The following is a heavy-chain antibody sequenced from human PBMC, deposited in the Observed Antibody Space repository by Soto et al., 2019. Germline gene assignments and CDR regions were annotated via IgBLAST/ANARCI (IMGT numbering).Heavy chain of an antibody. CDR3: ARAGSGRGAATQFIDY. CDR1: SGSFSGYY. Sequence: KPSETLSFTCAVYSGSFSGYYWSWIRQPPGKGLEWIGEINHRGSTNYNPSLKSRVTISVDTSKNQFSLKLSSMTAADTAVYYCARAGSGRGAATQFIDYWGQGTLVTVSS. J-gene: IGHJ4*02. V-gene: IGHV4-34*01. CDR2: INHRGST. D-gene: IGHD2-15*01.